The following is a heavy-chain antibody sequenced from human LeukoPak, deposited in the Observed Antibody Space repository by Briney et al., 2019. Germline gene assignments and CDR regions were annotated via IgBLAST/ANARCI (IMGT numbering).Heavy chain of an antibody. CDR3: VASYLSAFDI. V-gene: IGHV3-64D*09. CDR1: GFTFSSYA. D-gene: IGHD5-18*01. Sequence: GGSLRLSCSASGFTFSSYAMHWVRQAPGKGLEYVSAISSNGGSTYYADSVKGRFTISRDNYKNTLNLQMSSLRAEDTAVYYCVASYLSAFDIWGQGTMVTVSS. J-gene: IGHJ3*02. CDR2: ISSNGGST.